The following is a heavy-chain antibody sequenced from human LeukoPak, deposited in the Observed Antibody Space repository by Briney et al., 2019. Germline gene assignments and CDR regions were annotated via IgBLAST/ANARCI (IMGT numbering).Heavy chain of an antibody. CDR2: FDPEDGET. D-gene: IGHD1-26*01. J-gene: IGHJ4*02. V-gene: IGHV1-24*01. CDR1: GYTFTGYY. Sequence: ASVKVSCKASGYTFTGYYMHWVRQAPGKGLEWMGGFDPEDGETIYAQKFQGRVTMTEDTSTDTAYMELSSLRSEDTAVYYCATGVGAKPAVGGVDYWGQGTLVTVSS. CDR3: ATGVGAKPAVGGVDY.